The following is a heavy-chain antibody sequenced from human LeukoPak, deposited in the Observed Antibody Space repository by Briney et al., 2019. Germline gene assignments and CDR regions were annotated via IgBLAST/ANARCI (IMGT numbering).Heavy chain of an antibody. Sequence: GGSLRLSCAASGFTFSRHWMTWVRQAPGKGLEWVANIKEDGSKKNYVDSVKGRFIISRDNAKNSLYLQMSNLRAEDTAVYFCARGGGLDVWGQGATVTVSS. J-gene: IGHJ6*02. CDR2: IKEDGSKK. CDR1: GFTFSRHW. V-gene: IGHV3-7*03. CDR3: ARGGGLDV. D-gene: IGHD3-16*01.